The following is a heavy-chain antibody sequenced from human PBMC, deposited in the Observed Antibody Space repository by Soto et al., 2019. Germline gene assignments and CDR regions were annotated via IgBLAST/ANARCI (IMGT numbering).Heavy chain of an antibody. CDR1: GGTFSSYA. D-gene: IGHD6-6*01. CDR2: IIPIFGTA. CDR3: ARGRIAARPGVYYYYGMDV. Sequence: ASVKVSCKASGGTFSSYAISWVRQAPGQGLEWMGGIIPIFGTANYAQKFQGRVTITADKSTSTAYMELSSLRSEDTAVYYCARGRIAARPGVYYYYGMDVWGQGTTVTVS. V-gene: IGHV1-69*06. J-gene: IGHJ6*02.